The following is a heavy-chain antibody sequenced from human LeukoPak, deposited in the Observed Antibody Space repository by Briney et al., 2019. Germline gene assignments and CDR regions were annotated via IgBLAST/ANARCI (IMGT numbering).Heavy chain of an antibody. CDR1: GFTFGTYS. Sequence: GESLRLSCAASGFTFGTYSMSWVRQAPGKGLEWVASMKEDESEACFVGSVKGRFTISRDNAKNSLFLHMLTLRPEDTAVYYCAREGSGYYLDFWGQGTLVTVSS. D-gene: IGHD3-22*01. J-gene: IGHJ4*02. V-gene: IGHV3-7*01. CDR2: MKEDESEA. CDR3: AREGSGYYLDF.